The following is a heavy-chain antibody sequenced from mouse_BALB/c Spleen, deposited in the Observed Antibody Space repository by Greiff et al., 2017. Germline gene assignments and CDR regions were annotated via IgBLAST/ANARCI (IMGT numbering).Heavy chain of an antibody. Sequence: DVMLVESGGGLVQPGGSLKLSCAASGFTFSSYGMSWVRQTPDKRLELVATINSNGGSTYYPDSVKGRFTISRDNAKNTLYLQMSSLKSEDTAMYYCARDENWYFDVWGAGTTVTVSS. CDR2: INSNGGST. J-gene: IGHJ1*01. CDR1: GFTFSSYG. CDR3: ARDENWYFDV. V-gene: IGHV5-6-3*01.